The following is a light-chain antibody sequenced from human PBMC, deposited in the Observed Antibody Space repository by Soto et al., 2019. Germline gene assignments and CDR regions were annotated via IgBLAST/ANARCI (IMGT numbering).Light chain of an antibody. V-gene: IGKV3-20*01. CDR2: GAS. Sequence: ENVLTQSPGTLSLSPGERATLSCRASQTVTGNYLAWYQQKPGQAPRLLVYGASSRATGIPDRFSGRGSGIDFSLIITGLPPEVSAVYYCHQYVASRLPVSSPRTFGGGTKVEIK. CDR1: QTVTGNY. J-gene: IGKJ4*01. CDR3: HQYVASRLPVSSPRT.